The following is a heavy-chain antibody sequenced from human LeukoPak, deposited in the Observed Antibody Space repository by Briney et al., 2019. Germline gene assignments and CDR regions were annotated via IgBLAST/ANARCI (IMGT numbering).Heavy chain of an antibody. CDR1: GFTFSSYN. Sequence: GGSLRLSCAASGFTFSSYNMNWVRRAPGKELEWVSYISSSSSIMYYADSVKGRFTISRDNAKNSLYLQMNSLTDEDTAVYYCARDSSGSYIFDYWGQGTLVTVSS. D-gene: IGHD1-26*01. CDR3: ARDSSGSYIFDY. V-gene: IGHV3-48*02. J-gene: IGHJ4*02. CDR2: ISSSSSIM.